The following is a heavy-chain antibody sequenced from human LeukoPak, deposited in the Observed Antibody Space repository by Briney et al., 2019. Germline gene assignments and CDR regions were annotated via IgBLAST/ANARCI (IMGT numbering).Heavy chain of an antibody. J-gene: IGHJ5*02. CDR1: GGSFSGYY. V-gene: IGHV4-34*01. Sequence: PSETLSLTCAVYGGSFSGYYWSWIRQSPGKGLEWIGEINHSGSTNYNPSLKSRVTISVDTSKNQFSLKLSSVTAADTAVYYCASPSIAARGGSFDPWGQGTLVTVSS. CDR2: INHSGST. CDR3: ASPSIAARGGSFDP. D-gene: IGHD6-6*01.